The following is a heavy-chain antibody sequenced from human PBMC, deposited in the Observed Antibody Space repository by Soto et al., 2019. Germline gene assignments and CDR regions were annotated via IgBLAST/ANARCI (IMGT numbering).Heavy chain of an antibody. CDR1: GFTFSSYS. Sequence: GGPLRLSCAASGFTFSSYSMNWVRQAPGKXLXWXXXIXPXXXYXXXXDSVKGRFTISRDNAKRSLYLQMMSLTAEDTAIYYCVRGGGGGLFDPWGQGTMVTVSS. CDR2: IXPXXXYX. D-gene: IGHD2-15*01. J-gene: IGHJ5*02. V-gene: IGHV3-21*05. CDR3: VRGGGGGLFDP.